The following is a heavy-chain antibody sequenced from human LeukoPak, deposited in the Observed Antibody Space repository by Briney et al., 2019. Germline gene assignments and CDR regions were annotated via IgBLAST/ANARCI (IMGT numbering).Heavy chain of an antibody. CDR1: GYSFINYD. V-gene: IGHV1-8*01. CDR3: ATRLGSLGSFDI. Sequence: ASVKVSCKASGYSFINYDINWVRQATGQGLEWMGWMNPNSGNTAYAQKLQGRVTMTTDTSTSTAYMELRSLGSDDTAVYYCATRLGSLGSFDIWGQGTMVTVSS. CDR2: MNPNSGNT. J-gene: IGHJ3*02. D-gene: IGHD1-26*01.